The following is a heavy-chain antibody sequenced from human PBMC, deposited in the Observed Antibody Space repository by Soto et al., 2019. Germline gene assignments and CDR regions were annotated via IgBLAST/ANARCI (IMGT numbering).Heavy chain of an antibody. D-gene: IGHD2-2*01. V-gene: IGHV1-18*01. CDR1: GYTFTSYG. J-gene: IGHJ6*02. Sequence: QVQLVQSGAEVKKPGASVKVSCKASGYTFTSYGISWVRQAPGQGLEWMGWISAYNGNTNYAQKLQGRVTMTTDTSTSTAYMELRSLRSDDTAVYYCARVRNCISTSCYARGYYYYYGMDVWGQGTTVTVSS. CDR2: ISAYNGNT. CDR3: ARVRNCISTSCYARGYYYYYGMDV.